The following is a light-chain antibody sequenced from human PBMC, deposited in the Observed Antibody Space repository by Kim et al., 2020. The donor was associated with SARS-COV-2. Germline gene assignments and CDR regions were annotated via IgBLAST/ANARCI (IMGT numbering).Light chain of an antibody. CDR2: WAS. CDR1: RSVLYSSNNKNY. J-gene: IGKJ4*01. CDR3: QQYYSTPLT. Sequence: ATINCKSSRSVLYSSNNKNYLAWYQQKPGQPPKLLIYWASTRESGVPDRFSGSGSGTHFTLTVSSLQAEDVAVYYCQQYYSTPLTSGGGTKVDIK. V-gene: IGKV4-1*01.